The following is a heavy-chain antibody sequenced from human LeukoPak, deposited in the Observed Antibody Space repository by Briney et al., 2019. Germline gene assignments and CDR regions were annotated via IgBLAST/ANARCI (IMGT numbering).Heavy chain of an antibody. Sequence: PGGSLRLSCAASGFTFSNYAMSWIRQPPGKGLEWIGEINHSGSTNYNPSLKSRVTISVDTSKNQFSLKLSSVTAADTAVYYCARGSRHYYDYVWGSYRYTTPFDYWGQGTLVTVSS. CDR1: GFTFSNYA. J-gene: IGHJ4*02. CDR2: INHSGST. CDR3: ARGSRHYYDYVWGSYRYTTPFDY. V-gene: IGHV4-34*01. D-gene: IGHD3-16*02.